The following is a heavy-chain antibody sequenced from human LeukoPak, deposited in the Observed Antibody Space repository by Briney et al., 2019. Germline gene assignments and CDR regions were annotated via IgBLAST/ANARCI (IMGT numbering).Heavy chain of an antibody. J-gene: IGHJ4*02. CDR2: IYYSGST. D-gene: IGHD2-15*01. CDR1: GGSFSGYY. V-gene: IGHV4-59*06. Sequence: SETLSLTCAVYGGSFSGYYWSWIRQPPGKGLEWIGYIYYSGSTYYNPSLKSRVTISVDTSKNQFSLKLSSVTAADTAVYYCAGSPRAYFDYWGQGTLVTVSS. CDR3: AGSPRAYFDY.